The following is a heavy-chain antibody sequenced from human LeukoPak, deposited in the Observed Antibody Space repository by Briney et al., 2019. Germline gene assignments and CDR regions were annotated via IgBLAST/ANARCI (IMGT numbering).Heavy chain of an antibody. CDR2: INAGNGNT. D-gene: IGHD2-15*01. V-gene: IGHV1-3*01. CDR1: GYTFTSYA. CDR3: ASQYCSGGSCYSPYYYYGMDV. Sequence: ASVKVSCKASGYTFTSYAMHWVRRAPGQRLEWMGWINAGNGNTKYSQKFQGRVTITRDTSASTAYMELSSLRSEDTAVYYCASQYCSGGSCYSPYYYYGMDVWGQGTTVTVSS. J-gene: IGHJ6*02.